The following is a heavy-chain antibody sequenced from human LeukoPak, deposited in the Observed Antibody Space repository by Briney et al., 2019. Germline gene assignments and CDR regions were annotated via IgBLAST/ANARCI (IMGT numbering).Heavy chain of an antibody. V-gene: IGHV4-59*01. CDR2: IYYSGST. D-gene: IGHD3-3*01. Sequence: SETLSLTCTVSGGSISSYYWSWIRQPPGKGLEWIGYIYYSGSTNYNPSLKSRVTISVDTSKNQFSLKLSSVTAADTAVYYCARGRTIFIDWYFDLWGRGTLVTVSS. CDR3: ARGRTIFIDWYFDL. J-gene: IGHJ2*01. CDR1: GGSISSYY.